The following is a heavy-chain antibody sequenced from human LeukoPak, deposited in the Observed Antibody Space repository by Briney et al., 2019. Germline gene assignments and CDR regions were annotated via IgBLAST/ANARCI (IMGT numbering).Heavy chain of an antibody. CDR3: ARATGVSTAVNWFDP. CDR1: GGSFSGYY. V-gene: IGHV4-34*01. CDR2: INHSGST. J-gene: IGHJ5*02. D-gene: IGHD4-11*01. Sequence: SETLSLTCAVYGGSFSGYYWSWIRQPPGKGLEWIGEINHSGSTNYNPSLKSRVTISVDTSKNQFSLKLSSVTAADTAVYYCARATGVSTAVNWFDPWGQGTLVTVSS.